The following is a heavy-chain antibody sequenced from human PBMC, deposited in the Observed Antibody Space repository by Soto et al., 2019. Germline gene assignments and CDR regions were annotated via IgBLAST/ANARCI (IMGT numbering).Heavy chain of an antibody. V-gene: IGHV1-18*01. CDR1: GYNFTTYG. CDR3: ARYQTYSTGYYYFDH. J-gene: IGHJ4*02. CDR2: NSGHNGHT. Sequence: QVQLVQSGAEVKKPGASVKVSCKTSGYNFTTYGVSWVRQAPGQGLEWMGWNSGHNGHTNYAQTFQGRVTMTTDTATTPAYMELRSLRSDDTAVYYCARYQTYSTGYYYFDHWGQGNLAIVPS. D-gene: IGHD6-19*01.